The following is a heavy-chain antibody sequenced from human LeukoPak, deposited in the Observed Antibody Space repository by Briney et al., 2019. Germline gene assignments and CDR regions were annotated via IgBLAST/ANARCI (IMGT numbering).Heavy chain of an antibody. J-gene: IGHJ4*02. CDR3: ARDRSDGGFDY. CDR1: GFTFSSYG. V-gene: IGHV3-33*01. D-gene: IGHD4-23*01. CDR2: IWYDGSNN. Sequence: GGSLRLSCAASGFTFSSYGMPWVRQAPGKGLEWVAVIWYDGSNNYYADSVKGRFTISRDNSKNTLYLQMNSLRAEDTAVYYCARDRSDGGFDYWGQGTLVTVSS.